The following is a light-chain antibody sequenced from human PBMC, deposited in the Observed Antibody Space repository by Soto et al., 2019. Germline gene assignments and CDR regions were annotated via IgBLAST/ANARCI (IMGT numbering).Light chain of an antibody. CDR3: QQYGSSPRT. CDR2: GAS. CDR1: QSVSSSF. J-gene: IGKJ2*01. Sequence: EIVLTQSPGTLSLSPGERATLSCRASQSVSSSFLAWYQQKPGQAPRLLIYGASSKATGIPDRFSGSGSGTDFPLTISRLEPEEFAAYYCQQYGSSPRTFGQGTKLEI. V-gene: IGKV3-20*01.